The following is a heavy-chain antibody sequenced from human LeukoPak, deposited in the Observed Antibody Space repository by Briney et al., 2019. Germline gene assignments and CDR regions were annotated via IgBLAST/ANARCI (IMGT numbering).Heavy chain of an antibody. CDR3: AKGYDFWSGGIGY. J-gene: IGHJ4*02. D-gene: IGHD3-3*01. CDR1: GFTFSSYS. V-gene: IGHV3-48*01. CDR2: ISSSSSTI. Sequence: PGGSLRLSCAASGFTFSSYSMNWVRQAPGKGLEWVSYISSSSSTIYYADSVKGRFTISRDNSKNTLYLQMNSLRAEDTAVYYCAKGYDFWSGGIGYWGQGTLVTVSS.